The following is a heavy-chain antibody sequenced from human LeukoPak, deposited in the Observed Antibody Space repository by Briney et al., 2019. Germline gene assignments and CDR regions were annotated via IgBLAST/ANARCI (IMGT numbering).Heavy chain of an antibody. J-gene: IGHJ4*02. Sequence: ASVKVSFKASGYTFTSYYMHWVRQAPGQGLEWMGIINPSGGSTSYAQKFQGRVTMTRDTSTSTVYMELSSLRSEDTAVYYCARDPSLSSYYDSSGYPDYWGQGTLVTVSS. D-gene: IGHD3-22*01. CDR1: GYTFTSYY. CDR3: ARDPSLSSYYDSSGYPDY. CDR2: INPSGGST. V-gene: IGHV1-46*01.